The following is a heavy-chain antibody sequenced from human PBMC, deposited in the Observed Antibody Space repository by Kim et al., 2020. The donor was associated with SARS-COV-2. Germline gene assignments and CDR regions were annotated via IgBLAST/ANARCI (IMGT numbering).Heavy chain of an antibody. D-gene: IGHD5-12*01. V-gene: IGHV3-72*01. Sequence: GGSLRLSCAASGLNFGDHYMDWVRQAPGGGLEWVGLIGNKAHSYTTEYAASVKDRFTISRDDGRNSLYLQMSSLKPDDTAASHCTRGYSGAPVYAFDIWGHGEMVPVSS. CDR1: GLNFGDHY. J-gene: IGHJ3*02. CDR3: TRGYSGAPVYAFDI. CDR2: IGNKAHSYTT.